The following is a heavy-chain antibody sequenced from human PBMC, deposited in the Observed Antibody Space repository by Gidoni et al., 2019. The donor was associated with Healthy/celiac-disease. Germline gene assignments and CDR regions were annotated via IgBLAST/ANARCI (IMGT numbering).Heavy chain of an antibody. V-gene: IGHV3-48*01. CDR1: GFTFSSYS. CDR2: ISSSSSNI. D-gene: IGHD2-21*02. CDR3: ARGPADWHIVVVTAIAY. J-gene: IGHJ4*02. Sequence: EVQLLESGGGLVQPGGSLRSSCAASGFTFSSYSMNWVRQAPGKGLEWVSYISSSSSNIYYADSVKGRFTISRDNAKNSLYLQMNSLRAEDTAVYYCARGPADWHIVVVTAIAYWGQGTLVTVSS.